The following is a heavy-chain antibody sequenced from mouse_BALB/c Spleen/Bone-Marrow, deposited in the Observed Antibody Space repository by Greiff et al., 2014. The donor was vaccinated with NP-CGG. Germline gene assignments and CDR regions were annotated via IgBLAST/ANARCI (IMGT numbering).Heavy chain of an antibody. J-gene: IGHJ1*01. V-gene: IGHV1-14*01. CDR1: GYTFTSYV. CDR3: ARGGYYGTSLYWYFDV. D-gene: IGHD1-1*01. Sequence: VQLKESGPELVKPGASVKMSCKASGYTFTSYVIHWVKQKPGQGLEWIGYINPYNDGTKYNEKFKGKATLTSDKSSSTAYMELSSLTSEDSAVYYCARGGYYGTSLYWYFDVWGAGTTVTVPS. CDR2: INPYNDGT.